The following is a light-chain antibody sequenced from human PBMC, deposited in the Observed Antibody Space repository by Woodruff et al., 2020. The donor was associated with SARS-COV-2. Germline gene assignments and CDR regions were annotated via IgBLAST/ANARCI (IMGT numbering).Light chain of an antibody. CDR1: GNNY. Sequence: GNNYVSWYQQLPGTAPKLLIYDNSKRPSGIPDRFSGSKSGTSATLGITGLQTGDEADYYCQSYDSRKWVF. V-gene: IGLV1-51*01. J-gene: IGLJ3*02. CDR2: DNS. CDR3: QSYDSRKWV.